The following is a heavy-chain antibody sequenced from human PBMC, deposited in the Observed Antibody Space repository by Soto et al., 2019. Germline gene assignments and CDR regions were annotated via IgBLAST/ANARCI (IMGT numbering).Heavy chain of an antibody. V-gene: IGHV3-30*03. D-gene: IGHD6-6*01. CDR2: ISSNGSHL. CDR1: GVTLSKGG. CDR3: VTGSGVLESL. Sequence: PGGSLRLSCAASGVTLSKGGIHWVRQAPGKGLQWVAVISSNGSHLFYADSVRGRFTVSRDNGNNTIYLQMNGLKSEDTGVYYCVTGSGVLESLWGQGTLVTVSS. J-gene: IGHJ4*02.